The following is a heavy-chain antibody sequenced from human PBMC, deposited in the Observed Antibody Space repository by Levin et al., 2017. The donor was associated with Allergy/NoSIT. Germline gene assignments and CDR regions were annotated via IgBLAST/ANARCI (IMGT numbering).Heavy chain of an antibody. CDR3: ARVMVRGTYYFDY. CDR2: INPNSGGT. CDR1: GYTFTGYY. D-gene: IGHD3-10*01. V-gene: IGHV1-2*02. Sequence: ASVKVSCKASGYTFTGYYMHWVRQAPGQGLEWMGWINPNSGGTNYAQKFQGRVTMTRDTSISTAYMELSRLRSDDTAVYYCARVMVRGTYYFDYWGQGTLVTVSS. J-gene: IGHJ4*02.